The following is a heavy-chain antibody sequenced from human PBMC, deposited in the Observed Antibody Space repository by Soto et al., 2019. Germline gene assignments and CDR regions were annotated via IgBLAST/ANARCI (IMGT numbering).Heavy chain of an antibody. D-gene: IGHD3-10*01. V-gene: IGHV3-30*18. Sequence: HPGGSLRLSCAASGFTFSSYGMHWVRQAPGKGLEWVAVISYDGSNKYYADSVKGRFTISRDNSKNTLYLQMNSLRAEDTAVYYCAKDEGTMGRGYYYGMDVWGQGTTVTVSS. CDR1: GFTFSSYG. J-gene: IGHJ6*02. CDR2: ISYDGSNK. CDR3: AKDEGTMGRGYYYGMDV.